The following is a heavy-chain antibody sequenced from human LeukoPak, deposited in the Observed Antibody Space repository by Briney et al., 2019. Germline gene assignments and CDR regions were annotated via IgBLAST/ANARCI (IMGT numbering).Heavy chain of an antibody. J-gene: IGHJ4*02. V-gene: IGHV3-23*01. D-gene: IGHD3-9*01. CDR1: GFTFSSYA. CDR2: ISGSGGGT. CDR3: AKGALYDILTGYYSRSTGVPYYFDY. Sequence: PGGSLRLSCAASGFTFSSYAMNWVRQAPGKGLEWVSAISGSGGGTYYADSVKGRFTISRDNSKNTLYLQMNSLRAEDTAVYYCAKGALYDILTGYYSRSTGVPYYFDYWGQGTLVTVSS.